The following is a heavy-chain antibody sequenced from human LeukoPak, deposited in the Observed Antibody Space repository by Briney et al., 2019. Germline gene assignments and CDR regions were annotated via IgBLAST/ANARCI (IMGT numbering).Heavy chain of an antibody. CDR1: GFTFSSYS. CDR3: AKTLVDIVATILGDSSGCFDY. D-gene: IGHD5-12*01. J-gene: IGHJ4*02. V-gene: IGHV3-48*04. CDR2: ISSAGGAI. Sequence: GALRLSCAASGFTFSSYSMNWVRQAPGKGLQWVSYISSAGGAIYYADSVKGRFTISRDNAENSLYLQMNSLRAEDTAVYYCAKTLVDIVATILGDSSGCFDYWGQGTLVTVSS.